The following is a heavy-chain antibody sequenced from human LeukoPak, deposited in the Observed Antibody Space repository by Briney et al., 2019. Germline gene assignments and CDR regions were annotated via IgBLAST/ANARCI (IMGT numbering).Heavy chain of an antibody. V-gene: IGHV4-34*01. CDR3: ARGVVPAAHDY. D-gene: IGHD2-2*01. CDR2: INHSGST. CDR1: GGSFSGYY. J-gene: IGHJ4*02. Sequence: SETLSLTCAVYGGSFSGYYWSWIRQPPGKGLEWIGEINHSGSTNYNPSRKSRVTISVDTSKNQFSLKLSSVTAADTAVYYCARGVVPAAHDYWGQGTLVTVSS.